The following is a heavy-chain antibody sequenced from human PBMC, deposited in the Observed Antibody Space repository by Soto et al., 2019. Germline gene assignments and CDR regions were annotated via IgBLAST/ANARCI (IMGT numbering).Heavy chain of an antibody. CDR2: LSGSGTST. J-gene: IGHJ4*02. CDR3: AKGTSNGGWFNPFDY. CDR1: GFTFVNYA. D-gene: IGHD6-19*01. V-gene: IGHV3-23*01. Sequence: EVQLLESGGGLVQPGGSLRLSCAASGFTFVNYAMNWVRQAPGKGLEWVATLSGSGTSTYYADSVKGQFTISRDNSRNTLYLQMNSLRAEDTAVYYCAKGTSNGGWFNPFDYWGQGTLVTVSS.